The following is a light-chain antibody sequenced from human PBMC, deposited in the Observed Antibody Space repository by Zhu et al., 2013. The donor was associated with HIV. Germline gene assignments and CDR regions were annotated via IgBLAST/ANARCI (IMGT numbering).Light chain of an antibody. J-gene: IGKJ1*01. Sequence: DIVMTQSPDSLAVSLGERATINCKSSQSVLSNSNNKNYLAWYQQKPGQPPKLLIYWASTRESGVPDRFSGSGSGTDFTLTISSLQPDDFATYYCQQYKNYWTFGPGDRRW. CDR2: WAS. CDR3: QQYKNYWT. CDR1: QSVLSNSNNKNY. V-gene: IGKV4-1*01.